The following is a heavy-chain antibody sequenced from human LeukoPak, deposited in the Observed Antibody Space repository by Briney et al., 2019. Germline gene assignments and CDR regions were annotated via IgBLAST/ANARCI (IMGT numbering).Heavy chain of an antibody. J-gene: IGHJ4*02. CDR2: IFWGDDK. CDR1: GFSLSTGGGG. D-gene: IGHD2-21*02. V-gene: IGHV2-5*02. CDR3: AHSSGRRLPKKLQFAY. Sequence: SGPTLVKPTPTLTLTCTFCGFSLSTGGGGVGWIRQPPGKEREWLPLIFWGDDKRYSPALKNRLHITMDTSKNLVVLTMTNMDPADTATYYCAHSSGRRLPKKLQFAYWGQGTLVTVSS.